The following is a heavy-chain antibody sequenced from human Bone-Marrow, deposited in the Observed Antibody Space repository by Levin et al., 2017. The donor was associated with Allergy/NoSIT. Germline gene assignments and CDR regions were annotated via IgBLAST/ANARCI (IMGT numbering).Heavy chain of an antibody. CDR3: ARGDCGSDCFSYNWFDA. V-gene: IGHV4-30-2*01. CDR2: IYHNGRT. D-gene: IGHD2-21*02. Sequence: SETLSLTCSVSGGSIPSGSYSWNWIRQPPGKGLEWIGNIYHNGRTFYSPSLKSRVSLSLDKSKNQFSLNLRSVTAADSAVYYCARGDCGSDCFSYNWFDAWGPGTLVTVSS. CDR1: GGSIPSGSYS. J-gene: IGHJ5*02.